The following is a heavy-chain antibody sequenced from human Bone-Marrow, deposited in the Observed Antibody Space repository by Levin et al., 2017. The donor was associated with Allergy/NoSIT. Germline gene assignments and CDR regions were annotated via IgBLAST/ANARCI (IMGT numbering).Heavy chain of an antibody. V-gene: IGHV5-51*01. D-gene: IGHD6-6*01. CDR1: GYSFTSYW. CDR3: ARSSSIAARFDL. J-gene: IGHJ5*02. CDR2: IYPGDSDS. Sequence: GESLKISCKDSGYSFTSYWIAWMRQMPGKGLEWMGIIYPGDSDSRYSPSFQGQVTISADKSISTAYLQWTSLKASDTAMYYCARSSSIAARFDLWGQGTQVTVSS.